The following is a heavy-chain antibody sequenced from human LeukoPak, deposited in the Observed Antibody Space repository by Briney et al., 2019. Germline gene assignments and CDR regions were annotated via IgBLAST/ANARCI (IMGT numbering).Heavy chain of an antibody. Sequence: GASVKVSCKASGYTFTGYYMHWVRQAPGQGLEWMGWINPNSGGTNYAQKFQGRVTMTRDPSISTAYMELSRLRSDDTAVYYCARDREDSSGSRDYWGQGTLVTVSS. J-gene: IGHJ4*02. CDR1: GYTFTGYY. CDR2: INPNSGGT. D-gene: IGHD3-22*01. CDR3: ARDREDSSGSRDY. V-gene: IGHV1-2*02.